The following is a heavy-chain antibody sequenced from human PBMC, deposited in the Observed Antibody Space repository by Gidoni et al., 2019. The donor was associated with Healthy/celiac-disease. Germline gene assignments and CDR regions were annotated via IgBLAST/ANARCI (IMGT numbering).Heavy chain of an antibody. V-gene: IGHV4-34*01. D-gene: IGHD6-13*01. CDR1: GGSFSGYY. Sequence: QVQLQQWGAGLLKPSETLSLTCAVYGGSFSGYYWSWIRQPPGKGLEWIGEINHSGSTNYNPSLKSRVSISVDTSKNQFSLKLSSVTAADTAVYYCARRGAGYSSSWKGGWFDPWGQGTLVTVSS. J-gene: IGHJ5*02. CDR3: ARRGAGYSSSWKGGWFDP. CDR2: INHSGST.